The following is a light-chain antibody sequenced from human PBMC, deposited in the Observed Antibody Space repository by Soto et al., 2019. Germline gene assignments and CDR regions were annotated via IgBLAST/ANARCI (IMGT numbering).Light chain of an antibody. Sequence: QSVPTQPPSASGTPGQRVTISCSGSNSNIGSNTVNWYQQLPGAAPRLLIYGNNHRPSGAPDRFSGSKSGTSASLAISGLQSEDEADYFCAAWEDSLNGWVFGGGTKLTVL. J-gene: IGLJ3*02. V-gene: IGLV1-44*01. CDR2: GNN. CDR1: NSNIGSNT. CDR3: AAWEDSLNGWV.